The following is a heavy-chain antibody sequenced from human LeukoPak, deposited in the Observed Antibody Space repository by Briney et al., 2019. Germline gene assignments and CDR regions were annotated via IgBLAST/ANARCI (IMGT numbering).Heavy chain of an antibody. CDR3: ASTRTVNCSGGSCSR. CDR1: GFTFSSYS. V-gene: IGHV3-48*04. Sequence: GGSLRLSCAASGFTFSSYSMNWVRQAPGKGLEWVSYISSSSSTMYYADSVKGRFTISRDNAENSLYLQMNSLRAEDTAVYYCASTRTVNCSGGSCSRWGQGTLVTVSS. J-gene: IGHJ4*02. CDR2: ISSSSSTM. D-gene: IGHD2-15*01.